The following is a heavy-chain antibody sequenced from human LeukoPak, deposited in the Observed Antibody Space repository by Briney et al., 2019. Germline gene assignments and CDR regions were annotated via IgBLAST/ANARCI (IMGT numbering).Heavy chain of an antibody. J-gene: IGHJ4*02. CDR2: IYHSGST. Sequence: SETLSLTCTVSGYSISSGYYWGWIRQPPGKGLEWIGSIYHSGSTYYNPSLKSRVTISVDTSKNQFSLKLSSVTAADTAVYYCARDYSGSHFDYWGQGTLVTVSS. D-gene: IGHD1-26*01. CDR3: ARDYSGSHFDY. CDR1: GYSISSGYY. V-gene: IGHV4-38-2*02.